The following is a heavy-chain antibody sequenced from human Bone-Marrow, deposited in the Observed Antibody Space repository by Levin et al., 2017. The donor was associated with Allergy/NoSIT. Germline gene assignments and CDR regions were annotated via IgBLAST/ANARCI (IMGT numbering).Heavy chain of an antibody. J-gene: IGHJ3*02. CDR1: GYSFTSYW. CDR3: ARGGYCSSTSCYPPVGIVATMGMRDAFDI. CDR2: IDPSDSYT. V-gene: IGHV5-10-1*01. Sequence: GGSLRLSCKGSGYSFTSYWISWVRQMPGKGLEWMGRIDPSDSYTNYSPSFQGHVTISADKSISTAYLQWSSLKASDTAMYYCARGGYCSSTSCYPPVGIVATMGMRDAFDIWGQGTIVTVSS. D-gene: IGHD2-2*01.